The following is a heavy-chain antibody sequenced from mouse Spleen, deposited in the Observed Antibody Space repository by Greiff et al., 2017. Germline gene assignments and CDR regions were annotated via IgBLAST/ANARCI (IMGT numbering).Heavy chain of an antibody. CDR3: TPSIYYDYDRFAY. V-gene: IGHV14-4*01. CDR1: GFNIKDDY. Sequence: EVKLQESGAELVRPGASVKLSCTASGFNIKDDYMHWVKQRPEQGLEWIGWIDPENGDTEYASKFQGKATITADTSSNTAYLQLSSLTSEDTAVYYCTPSIYYDYDRFAYWGQGTLVTVSA. D-gene: IGHD2-4*01. J-gene: IGHJ3*01. CDR2: IDPENGDT.